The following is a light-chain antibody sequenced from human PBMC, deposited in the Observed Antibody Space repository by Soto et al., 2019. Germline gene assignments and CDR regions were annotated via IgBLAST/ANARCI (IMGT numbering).Light chain of an antibody. Sequence: SYELTQPPSVSVAPGKTARITCGGDNIGSKSVHWYQQKPGQAPVLVIYYDNDRPSGIPERFSGSNSGNTATLTISWVEAGDEADYYCQVWDISSDQGVFGGGTKLTVL. CDR2: YDN. CDR3: QVWDISSDQGV. J-gene: IGLJ2*01. V-gene: IGLV3-21*04. CDR1: NIGSKS.